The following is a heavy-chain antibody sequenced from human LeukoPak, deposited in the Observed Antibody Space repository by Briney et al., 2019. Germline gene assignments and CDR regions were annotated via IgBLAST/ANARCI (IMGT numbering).Heavy chain of an antibody. CDR2: ISYDGTNK. D-gene: IGHD3-3*01. CDR1: GFTFSNYA. CDR3: ASSLDFWSGYADY. V-gene: IGHV3-30-3*01. Sequence: PGGSLRLSCAASGFTFSNYAMHWVRQAPGKGLEWVAVISYDGTNKYYADSVRGRFTISRDNSKNTLYLQMNSLKTEDTAVYYWASSLDFWSGYADYWGQGTLVTVSS. J-gene: IGHJ4*02.